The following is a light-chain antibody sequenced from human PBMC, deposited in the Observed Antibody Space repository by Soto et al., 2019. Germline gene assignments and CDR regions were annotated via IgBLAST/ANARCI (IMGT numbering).Light chain of an antibody. V-gene: IGLV2-14*01. CDR3: SSYTSSSTYV. CDR1: SSDVGGYNY. Sequence: QSVLTQPASVSGSPGQSITISCTGTSSDVGGYNYVSWYQQHPGKAPKLMISDVSNRPSGVSNRFSGSKSGNTASLTISGLQAEDEAYYYCSSYTSSSTYVFGTGTKLTVL. J-gene: IGLJ1*01. CDR2: DVS.